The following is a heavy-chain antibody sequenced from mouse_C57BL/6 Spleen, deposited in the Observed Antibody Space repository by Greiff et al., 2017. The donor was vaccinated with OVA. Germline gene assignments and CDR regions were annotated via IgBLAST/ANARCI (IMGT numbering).Heavy chain of an antibody. Sequence: QVQLQQPGAELVRPGSSVKLSCKASGYTFTSYWMHWVKQRPIQGLEWIGNIDPSDSETHYNQKFKDKATLTVDKSSSTAYMQLSSLTSEDSAVYYWASGDGYYLFAYWGQGTLVTVSA. V-gene: IGHV1-52*01. CDR3: ASGDGYYLFAY. D-gene: IGHD2-3*01. CDR1: GYTFTSYW. CDR2: IDPSDSET. J-gene: IGHJ3*01.